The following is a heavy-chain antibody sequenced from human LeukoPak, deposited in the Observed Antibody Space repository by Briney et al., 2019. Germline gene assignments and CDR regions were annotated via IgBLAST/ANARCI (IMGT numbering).Heavy chain of an antibody. J-gene: IGHJ4*02. V-gene: IGHV3-48*03. CDR2: ISSSGSTI. D-gene: IGHD3-16*02. CDR1: GFTFSSYG. CDR3: ARYDYVWGSYRYRGEFDY. Sequence: PGGSLRLSCAASGFTFSSYGMNRVRQAPGKGLEWVSYISSSGSTIYYADSVKGRFTISRDNAKNSLYLQMNSLRAEDTAVYYCARYDYVWGSYRYRGEFDYWGQGTLVTVSS.